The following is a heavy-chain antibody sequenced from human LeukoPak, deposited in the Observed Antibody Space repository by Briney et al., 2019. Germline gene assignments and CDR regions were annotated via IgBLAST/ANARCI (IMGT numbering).Heavy chain of an antibody. V-gene: IGHV1-46*01. J-gene: IGHJ4*02. CDR3: ARDRLTTVTTPGY. Sequence: ASVKVSCKASGCTFTSYYMHWVRQAPGQGLEWMGIINPSGGSTSYAQKFQGRVTMTRDMSTSTVYMELSSLRSEDAAVYYCARDRLTTVTTPGYWGQGTLVTVSS. CDR2: INPSGGST. D-gene: IGHD4-17*01. CDR1: GCTFTSYY.